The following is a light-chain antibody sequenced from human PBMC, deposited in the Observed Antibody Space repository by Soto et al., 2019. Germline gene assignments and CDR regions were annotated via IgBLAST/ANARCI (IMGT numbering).Light chain of an antibody. V-gene: IGLV1-44*01. CDR2: SND. Sequence: QSALTQPPSASGTPGQRVTISCSGSRSNIGNNPVNWYQQLPGTAPKLLTFSNDQRPSGVPDRFSGSKSGTSASLAISGLQSEDEADYYCATWDDSLDGWVFGVGTKVTVL. CDR1: RSNIGNNP. J-gene: IGLJ3*02. CDR3: ATWDDSLDGWV.